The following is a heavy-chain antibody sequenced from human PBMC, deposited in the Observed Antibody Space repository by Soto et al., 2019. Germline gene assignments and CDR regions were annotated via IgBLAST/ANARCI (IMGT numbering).Heavy chain of an antibody. CDR1: GGTFSSYA. D-gene: IGHD3-9*01. V-gene: IGHV1-69*13. CDR2: IIPIFGTA. J-gene: IGHJ4*02. CDR3: ARGDGDDILTGYQYYFDY. Sequence: SVKVSCKASGGTFSSYAISWVRQAPGQGLEWMGGIIPIFGTANYAQKFQGRVTITADESTSTAYMELSSLRSEDTAVYYCARGDGDDILTGYQYYFDYWGQGTLVTVSS.